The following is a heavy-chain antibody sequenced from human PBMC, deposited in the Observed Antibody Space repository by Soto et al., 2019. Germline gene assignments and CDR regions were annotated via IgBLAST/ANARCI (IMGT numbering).Heavy chain of an antibody. D-gene: IGHD3-22*01. CDR1: GGTFSSYA. Sequence: QVQLVQSGAEVKKPGSSVKVSCKASGGTFSSYAITWVRQAPGQGLEWMGGIIPIFGTANYAQKFQGRVTITADXSXSXXDMELSSLRSEDTAVYYCARDRGTSSGYYPYWFDPWGQGTLVTVSS. CDR3: ARDRGTSSGYYPYWFDP. CDR2: IIPIFGTA. V-gene: IGHV1-69*12. J-gene: IGHJ5*02.